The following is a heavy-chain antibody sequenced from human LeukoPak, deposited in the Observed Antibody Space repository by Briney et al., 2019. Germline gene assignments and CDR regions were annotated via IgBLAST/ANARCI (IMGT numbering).Heavy chain of an antibody. D-gene: IGHD5-18*01. V-gene: IGHV3-48*01. J-gene: IGHJ4*02. Sequence: AGGSLRLSCAASGFTFSSYSMTWVRQAPGKGLEWVSYISSSSSTIYYADSVKGRFTISRDNAKNSLYLQMNSLRAEDTAVYYCARVLYSYGSNYFDYWGQGTLVTVSS. CDR2: ISSSSSTI. CDR3: ARVLYSYGSNYFDY. CDR1: GFTFSSYS.